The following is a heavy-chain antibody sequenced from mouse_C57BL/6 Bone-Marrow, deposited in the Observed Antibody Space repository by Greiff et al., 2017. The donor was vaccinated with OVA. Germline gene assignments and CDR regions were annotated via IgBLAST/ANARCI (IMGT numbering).Heavy chain of an antibody. CDR2: IDPENGDT. Sequence: EVQLQQSGAELVRPGASVKLSCTASGFNIKDDYMHWVKQRPEQGLEWIGWIDPENGDTEYASKFQGKATITADTSSNTAYLQLSSLTSEDTAVYYCTTIYYDSSRAYWGQGTLVTVSA. V-gene: IGHV14-4*01. J-gene: IGHJ3*01. CDR1: GFNIKDDY. D-gene: IGHD2-4*01. CDR3: TTIYYDSSRAY.